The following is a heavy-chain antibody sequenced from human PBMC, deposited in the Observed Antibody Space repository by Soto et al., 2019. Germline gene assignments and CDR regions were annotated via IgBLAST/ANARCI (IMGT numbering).Heavy chain of an antibody. CDR1: GGSISSSNL. Sequence: PSETLSLTCAVSGGSISSSNLWSWVRQPPGEGLEWIGEISHTGTNNNNPSLKSRVTISVDKSKNQLSLKLTSVTAADTAVYYCASHGMNYGYYFDYWGQGTLVTVSS. CDR3: ASHGMNYGYYFDY. V-gene: IGHV4-4*02. CDR2: ISHTGTN. D-gene: IGHD1-7*01. J-gene: IGHJ4*02.